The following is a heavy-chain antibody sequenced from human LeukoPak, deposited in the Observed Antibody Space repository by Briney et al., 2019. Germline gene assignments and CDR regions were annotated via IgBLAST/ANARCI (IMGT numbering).Heavy chain of an antibody. CDR2: IYYSGST. J-gene: IGHJ4*02. D-gene: IGHD2-21*02. CDR1: GGSISSYY. Sequence: SETLSLTCTVSGGSISSYYWSWIRQPPGKGLEWIGYIYYSGSTNYNPSLKSRVTISVDTSKNQFSLKLSSVTAADTAVYYCARGDYYGPYYFDYWGQGTLVTVSS. CDR3: ARGDYYGPYYFDY. V-gene: IGHV4-59*08.